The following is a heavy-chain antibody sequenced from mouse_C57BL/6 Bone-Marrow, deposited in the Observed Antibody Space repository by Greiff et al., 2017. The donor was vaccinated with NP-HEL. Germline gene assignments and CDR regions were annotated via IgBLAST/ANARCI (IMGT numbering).Heavy chain of an antibody. J-gene: IGHJ4*01. CDR2: IYPRSGNT. D-gene: IGHD2-1*01. CDR1: GYTFTSYG. CDR3: ARGGIDGNYVGSMDY. Sequence: VQLQQSGAELARPGASVKLSCKASGYTFTSYGISWVKQRTGQGLEWIGEIYPRSGNTYYNEKFKGKATLTADRSSSTAYMELRSLTSEDSAVYFCARGGIDGNYVGSMDYWGQGTSVTVSS. V-gene: IGHV1-81*01.